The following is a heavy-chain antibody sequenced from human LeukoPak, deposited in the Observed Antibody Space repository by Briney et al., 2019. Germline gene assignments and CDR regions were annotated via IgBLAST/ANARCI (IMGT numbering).Heavy chain of an antibody. D-gene: IGHD5-18*01. CDR3: ARGGKRRGYTYGRDHYYYHNMDV. J-gene: IGHJ6*02. CDR2: INPNSGGT. V-gene: IGHV1-2*02. CDR1: GYTFTGQY. Sequence: ASVKVSCEASGYTFTGQYINWVRQAPGQGLEWMGWINPNSGGTSYAPKFLGRVTMTRDTSISTAYMELSSLTPDDTALYYCARGGKRRGYTYGRDHYYYHNMDVWGQGTTVTVSS.